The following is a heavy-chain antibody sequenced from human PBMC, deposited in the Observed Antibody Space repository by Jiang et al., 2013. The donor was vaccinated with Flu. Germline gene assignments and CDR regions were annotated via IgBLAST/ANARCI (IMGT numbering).Heavy chain of an antibody. J-gene: IGHJ5*02. CDR3: ARENQITSRWFDP. CDR2: GNT. Sequence: GNTGYAQKFQGRVTMTRNTSISTAYMELSSLRSEDTAVYYCARENQITSRWFDPWGQGTLVTVSS. D-gene: IGHD1-14*01. V-gene: IGHV1-8*01.